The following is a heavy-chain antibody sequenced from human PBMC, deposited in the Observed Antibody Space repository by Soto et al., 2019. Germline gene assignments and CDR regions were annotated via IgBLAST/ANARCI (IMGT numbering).Heavy chain of an antibody. V-gene: IGHV3-11*01. CDR3: AGFKEGKIVGLRWLDP. J-gene: IGHJ5*02. Sequence: GGSLRLSCVGSGVDFRGSYMNWIRQAPGKGLEWISYISDTGRTIHYADSVKGRFVISRDNSRDSLYLQMNGLRADDTAIYYCAGFKEGKIVGLRWLDPWGQGTRVTVSS. D-gene: IGHD3-16*02. CDR1: GVDFRGSY. CDR2: ISDTGRTI.